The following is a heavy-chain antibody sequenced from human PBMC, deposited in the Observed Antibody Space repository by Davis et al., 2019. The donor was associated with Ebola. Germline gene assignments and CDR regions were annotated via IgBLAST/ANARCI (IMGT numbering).Heavy chain of an antibody. CDR3: AKYASFYYAVGSNWFDP. V-gene: IGHV3-21*04. Sequence: PGGSLRLSCAASGFDFSSYTINWVRQAPGKGLEWVSSISSGANYIYDAASVRGRFTISRDNAKNSLYLQMNSLRAEDTAVYYCAKYASFYYAVGSNWFDPWGQGTLVTVSS. J-gene: IGHJ5*02. CDR1: GFDFSSYT. CDR2: ISSGANYI. D-gene: IGHD3-10*01.